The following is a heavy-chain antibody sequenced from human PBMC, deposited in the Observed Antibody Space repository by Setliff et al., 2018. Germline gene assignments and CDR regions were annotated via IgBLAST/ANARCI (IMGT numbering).Heavy chain of an antibody. V-gene: IGHV4-38-2*01. J-gene: IGHJ6*02. D-gene: IGHD6-13*01. Sequence: SETLSLTCGVSGYSISSGYYWGWIRQPPGKGLEWIGSIYRTGTTHYNPSLKSRVTMSLDTSKNQFSLKLSSVTAADTAVYYCARSAGYSSSWYNYYYGMDVWGQGTTVTVSS. CDR2: IYRTGTT. CDR3: ARSAGYSSSWYNYYYGMDV. CDR1: GYSISSGYY.